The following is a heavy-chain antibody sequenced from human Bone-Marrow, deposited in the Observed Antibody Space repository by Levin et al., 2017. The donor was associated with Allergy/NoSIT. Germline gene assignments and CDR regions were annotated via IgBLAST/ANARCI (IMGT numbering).Heavy chain of an antibody. Sequence: GGSLRLSCEGPGFTFSTYAMTWVRQAPGKGLEWVADINGNGDDAKYAESVRGRITVSRDNFKNILYLQMKSLRVADTAVYYCAKSGGYDLNHYYGLDVWGQGTTVTVSS. CDR3: AKSGGYDLNHYYGLDV. CDR1: GFTFSTYA. J-gene: IGHJ6*02. D-gene: IGHD5-12*01. V-gene: IGHV3-23*01. CDR2: INGNGDDA.